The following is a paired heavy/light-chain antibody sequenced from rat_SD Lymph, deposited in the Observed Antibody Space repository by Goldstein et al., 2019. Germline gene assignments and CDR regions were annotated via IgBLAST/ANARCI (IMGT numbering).Light chain of an antibody. Sequence: DIAITQSPSSVAVSVGETVTLSCKSSQSLLYSENNKDYLGWYQQKPGQTPKPLIYWATNRHTGVPDRFTGSGSGTDFTLIISSVQAEDLADYYCEQYFVYPFTFGSGTKLEIK. CDR1: QSLLYSENNKDY. J-gene: IGKJ4*01. CDR3: EQYFVYPFT. CDR2: WAT. V-gene: IGKV8S7*01.
Heavy chain of an antibody. J-gene: IGHJ2*01. D-gene: IGHD1-1*01. CDR2: IRNKANGYTT. V-gene: IGHV7-7*01. Sequence: EVKLLESGGGLVQPGGSMRLSCAASGFTFTDFYMNWIRQPAGKAPEWLGFIRNKANGYTTEYNPSVKGRFTISRDNTQNMLYLQMNTLRAEDTATYYCARSYSGDYWGQGVMVTVSS. CDR1: GFTFTDFY. CDR3: ARSYSGDY.